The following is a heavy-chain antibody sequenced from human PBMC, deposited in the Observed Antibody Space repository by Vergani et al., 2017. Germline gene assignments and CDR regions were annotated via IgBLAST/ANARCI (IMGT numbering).Heavy chain of an antibody. J-gene: IGHJ4*02. CDR3: AIWGHTYYYDSSGYYSDY. Sequence: QVQLVQSGAEVKKPGSSVKVSCKASGGTFSSYAISWVRQAPGPGLEWMGRIIPILGIANYAQKFQGRVTITADKSTSTAYMELSSLRSEDTAVYYCAIWGHTYYYDSSGYYSDYWGQGTLVTVSS. CDR2: IIPILGIA. V-gene: IGHV1-69*04. D-gene: IGHD3-22*01. CDR1: GGTFSSYA.